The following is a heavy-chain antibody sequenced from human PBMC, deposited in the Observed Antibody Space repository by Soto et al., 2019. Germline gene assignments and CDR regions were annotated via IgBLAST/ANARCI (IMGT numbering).Heavy chain of an antibody. CDR2: IYYSGST. CDR3: ARVVILGGYSYATPETNWFDP. J-gene: IGHJ5*02. D-gene: IGHD5-18*01. CDR1: GGSISSYY. Sequence: SETLSLTCTVSGGSISSYYWSWIRQPPGKGLEWIGYIYYSGSTNYNPSLKSRVTISVDTSKNQFSLKLSSVTAADTAVYYCARVVILGGYSYATPETNWFDPWGQGTLVTVSS. V-gene: IGHV4-59*01.